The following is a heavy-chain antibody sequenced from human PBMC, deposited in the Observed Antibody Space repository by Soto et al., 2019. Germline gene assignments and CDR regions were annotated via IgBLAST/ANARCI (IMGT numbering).Heavy chain of an antibody. Sequence: GTLTLSSAAAGFTVNSYSLNWVRQASGKGLEWVSSISSSSSYIYYADSVKGRFTISRDNAKNSLYLQMNSLRAEDTAVYYCARDSSGELRGDFDYWGQGTLVTVS. CDR1: GFTVNSYS. CDR3: ARDSSGELRGDFDY. J-gene: IGHJ4*02. V-gene: IGHV3-21*01. CDR2: ISSSSSYI. D-gene: IGHD3-22*01.